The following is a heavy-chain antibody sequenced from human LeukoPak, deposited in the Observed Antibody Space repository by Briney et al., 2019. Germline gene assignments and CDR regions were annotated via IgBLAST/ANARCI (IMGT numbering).Heavy chain of an antibody. CDR3: ARIFDRDI. CDR1: GGPIRNSY. J-gene: IGHJ3*02. D-gene: IGHD3-3*01. Sequence: PSETLSLTCTVSGGPIRNSYWSWVRHSAGTGMQWIGRIHGTLGSTNHNPSLKSRVVMSLDISSNQFSLRLSAMSAADTATYYCARIFDRDIWGQGTLVTVSP. CDR2: IHGTLGST. V-gene: IGHV4-4*07.